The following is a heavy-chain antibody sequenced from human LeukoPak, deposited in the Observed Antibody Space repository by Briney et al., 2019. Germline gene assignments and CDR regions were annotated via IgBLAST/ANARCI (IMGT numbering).Heavy chain of an antibody. D-gene: IGHD3-22*01. Sequence: GGSLRLSCAASGFTFSSYSMNWVRQAPGKGLEWVSSISSSSSYIYYADSVKGRFTTSRDNAKNSLYLQMNSLRAEDTAVYYCAAPAGDSSGYYEFDYWGQGTLVTVSS. J-gene: IGHJ4*02. CDR3: AAPAGDSSGYYEFDY. V-gene: IGHV3-21*01. CDR1: GFTFSSYS. CDR2: ISSSSSYI.